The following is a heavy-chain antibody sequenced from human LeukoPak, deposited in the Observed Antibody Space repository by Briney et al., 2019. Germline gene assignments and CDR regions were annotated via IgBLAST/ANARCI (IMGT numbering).Heavy chain of an antibody. D-gene: IGHD6-19*01. V-gene: IGHV1-2*02. CDR2: INPNSGST. CDR3: ARDLAVADLNWFDP. Sequence: GASVKVSCKASGYTFTGYYMHWVRQAPGQGLEWMGWINPNSGSTNYAQKFQGRVTMTRDTSISTAYMELSRLRSDDTAVYYCARDLAVADLNWFDPWGQGTLVTVSS. J-gene: IGHJ5*02. CDR1: GYTFTGYY.